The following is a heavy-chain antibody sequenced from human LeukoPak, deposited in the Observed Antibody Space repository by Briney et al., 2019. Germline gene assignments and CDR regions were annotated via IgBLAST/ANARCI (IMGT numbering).Heavy chain of an antibody. D-gene: IGHD3-3*01. CDR3: ARINDFWSGPTLDV. J-gene: IGHJ6*02. CDR1: GGSISTNNW. V-gene: IGHV4-4*02. CDR2: IYHTGST. Sequence: SETLSLTCAVSGGSISTNNWWSWVRQPPGKGLEWIGEIYHTGSTNYSPSLRSRVTMSIDKSNNQFSLNLNSVTAADTAVYYCARINDFWSGPTLDVWGQRTTVTVSS.